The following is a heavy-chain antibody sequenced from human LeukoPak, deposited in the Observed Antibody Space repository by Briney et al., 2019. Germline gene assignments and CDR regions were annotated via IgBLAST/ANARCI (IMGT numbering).Heavy chain of an antibody. J-gene: IGHJ4*02. CDR3: AAETRQLVRGDFRY. V-gene: IGHV4-34*01. CDR2: INHSGST. D-gene: IGHD6-13*01. CDR1: GASFSGYY. Sequence: PSETLPLTCAVYGASFSGYYWSWIRQPPGKGLEWIGEINHSGSTNYNPSLKSRVTISVDTSKNQFSLKLSSVTAADTAVYYCAAETRQLVRGDFRYWGQGTLVTVSS.